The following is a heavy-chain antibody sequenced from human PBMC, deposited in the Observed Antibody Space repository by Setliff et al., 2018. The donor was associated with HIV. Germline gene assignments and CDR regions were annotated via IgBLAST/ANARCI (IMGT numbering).Heavy chain of an antibody. CDR1: GDSISGAGFY. V-gene: IGHV4-31*03. CDR2: IYYSGST. J-gene: IGHJ4*02. CDR3: AREAMYYYDTSGHPQGFDY. D-gene: IGHD3-22*01. Sequence: SETLSLTCTVSGDSISGAGFYWTWIRQLPGKGLEWIGSIYYSGSTYYNPSLKSRVTISLGTSRWQFSLTLNSVSAADTSVYFCAREAMYYYDTSGHPQGFDYWGQGTLVTVSS.